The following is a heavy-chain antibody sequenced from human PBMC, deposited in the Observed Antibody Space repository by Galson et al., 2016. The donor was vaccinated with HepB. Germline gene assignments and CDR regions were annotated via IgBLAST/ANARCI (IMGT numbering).Heavy chain of an antibody. D-gene: IGHD4-17*01. J-gene: IGHJ6*03. CDR2: IYPGDSDT. V-gene: IGHV5-51*01. Sequence: QSGAEVKKPGESLKISCKGSGYSFTTYWIGWVRQMPGQGLEWMGIIYPGDSDTRYSPSFQGQVTISVDKSIRTAYLQWNSLKGSDTAMYFCARRGTTNYYDDMDVWGKGTSVTVSS. CDR1: GYSFTTYW. CDR3: ARRGTTNYYDDMDV.